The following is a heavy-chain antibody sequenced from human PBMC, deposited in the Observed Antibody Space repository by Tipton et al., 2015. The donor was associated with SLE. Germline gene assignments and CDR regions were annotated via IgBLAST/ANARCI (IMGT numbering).Heavy chain of an antibody. CDR2: INHSGST. CDR3: ATPGYCSGGSCPLY. Sequence: LRLSCAVYGGSFSGYYWSWIRQPPGKGLEWIGEINHSGSTNYNPSLKSRVIISVDTSKNQFSLKLSSVTAADTAVYYCATPGYCSGGSCPLYWGQGTLVTVSS. J-gene: IGHJ4*02. CDR1: GGSFSGYY. V-gene: IGHV4-34*01. D-gene: IGHD2-15*01.